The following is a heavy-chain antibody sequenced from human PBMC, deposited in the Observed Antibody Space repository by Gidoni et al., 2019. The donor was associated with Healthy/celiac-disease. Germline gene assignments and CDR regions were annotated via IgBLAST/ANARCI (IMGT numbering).Heavy chain of an antibody. Sequence: EVQLLESGGGLVQPGGSLRLSCAASGFPFSSYAMSWVRQAPGKGLEWVSAISGSGGSTYYADSVKGRFTISRDNSKNTLYLQMNSLRAEDTAVYYCAKSSYELGFQANYYYYGMDVWGQGTTVTVSS. V-gene: IGHV3-23*01. CDR1: GFPFSSYA. D-gene: IGHD3-16*01. CDR2: ISGSGGST. CDR3: AKSSYELGFQANYYYYGMDV. J-gene: IGHJ6*02.